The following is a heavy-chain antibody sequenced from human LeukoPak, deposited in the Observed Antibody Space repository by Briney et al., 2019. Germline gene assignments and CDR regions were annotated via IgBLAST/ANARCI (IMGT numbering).Heavy chain of an antibody. D-gene: IGHD5-24*01. CDR1: GDSVSSNSAS. CDR2: TYYRSEWYI. J-gene: IGHJ4*02. CDR3: ARMSWLLQGGFDH. Sequence: PSQTLSLTCAIFGDSVSSNSASWNWIRQSPSRGFEWLGRTYYRSEWYIDYAVSVKSRMVINPDTSKNQFSLQLNSVTDEDTAIYYCARMSWLLQGGFDHWGQGTLVTVSS. V-gene: IGHV6-1*01.